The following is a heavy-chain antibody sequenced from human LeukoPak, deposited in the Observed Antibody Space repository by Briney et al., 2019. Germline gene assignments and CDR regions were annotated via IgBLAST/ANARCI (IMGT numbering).Heavy chain of an antibody. CDR3: ANDRQSRFLEWALYFDY. Sequence: ASVKVSCKASGYTFTSYYMHCVRQTPGQGLEWMGIIKPSGGSTSYAQKFQGRVTLTTDMSTRTRYMELSSLRDEDTAVYICANDRQSRFLEWALYFDYWGQGTMVTVSS. J-gene: IGHJ4*02. D-gene: IGHD3-3*01. CDR2: IKPSGGST. CDR1: GYTFTSYY. V-gene: IGHV1-46*01.